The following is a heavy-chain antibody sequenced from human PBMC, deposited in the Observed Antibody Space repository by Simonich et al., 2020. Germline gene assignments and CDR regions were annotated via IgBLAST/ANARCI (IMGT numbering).Heavy chain of an antibody. CDR1: GGSFSGYY. D-gene: IGHD1-1*01. CDR3: ARHRLVDGTTGTTGVDYYYGMDV. J-gene: IGHJ6*02. CDR2: INHSGST. Sequence: QVQLQQWGAGLLKPSETLSLTCAVYGGSFSGYYWSWIRQPPGKGLEWIGEINHSGSTNYNPSLKSRVNISVDTSKNQFSLKLSSVTAADTAVYYCARHRLVDGTTGTTGVDYYYGMDVWGQGTTVTVSS. V-gene: IGHV4-34*01.